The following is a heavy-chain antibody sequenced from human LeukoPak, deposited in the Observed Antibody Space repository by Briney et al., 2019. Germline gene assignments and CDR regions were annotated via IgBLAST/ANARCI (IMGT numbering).Heavy chain of an antibody. CDR3: ARDKSWYFDY. D-gene: IGHD6-13*01. Sequence: GGSLRLSCVASGFTFSNYGMHWVRQAPGKGLEWVAVIWYDGSIQYYADSVQGRFTISRDSSENTLYLQMNSLRAEDTAVYYCARDKSWYFDYWGQGTLVTVA. CDR2: IWYDGSIQ. V-gene: IGHV3-33*08. J-gene: IGHJ4*02. CDR1: GFTFSNYG.